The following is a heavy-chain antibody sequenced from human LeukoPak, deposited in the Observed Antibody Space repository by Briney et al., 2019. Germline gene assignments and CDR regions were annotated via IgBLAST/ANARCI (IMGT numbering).Heavy chain of an antibody. CDR1: GGSISSYY. J-gene: IGHJ5*02. D-gene: IGHD3-22*01. CDR3: ARAGGYDSSGYYRNWFDP. Sequence: PSETLSLTCTVSGGSISSYYRSWIRQPAGKGLEWIGRIYSSGSTNYNPSLKSRVTMSVDTSKNQFSLKLRSVTAADTAVYYCARAGGYDSSGYYRNWFDPWGQGTLVTVSS. CDR2: IYSSGST. V-gene: IGHV4-4*07.